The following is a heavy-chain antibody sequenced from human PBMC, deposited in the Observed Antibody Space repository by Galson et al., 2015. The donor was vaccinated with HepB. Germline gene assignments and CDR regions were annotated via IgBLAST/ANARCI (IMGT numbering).Heavy chain of an antibody. CDR2: IYPGDSDT. V-gene: IGHV5-51*01. CDR3: ARLVNNYYYMDV. Sequence: HSGAEVKKPGESLKISCKGSGYSFTKYWIGWVRQMPGKGLEWMGVIYPGDSDTRYSPSFQGQITISADKSITTAYLQWDSLKASDTAIYYCARLVNNYYYMDVWGKGATVTVSS. J-gene: IGHJ6*03. D-gene: IGHD3-16*02. CDR1: GYSFTKYW.